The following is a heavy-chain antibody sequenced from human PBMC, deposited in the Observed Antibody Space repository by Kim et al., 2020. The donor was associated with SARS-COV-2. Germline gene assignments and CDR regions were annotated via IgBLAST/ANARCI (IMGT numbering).Heavy chain of an antibody. CDR3: AKDSPWRTDY. J-gene: IGHJ4*02. Sequence: YYADQVRGRFAMSSYNSENTLFLQMNSLRAEDTAVYYCAKDSPWRTDYWGQGTLVTVSS. V-gene: IGHV3-23*01.